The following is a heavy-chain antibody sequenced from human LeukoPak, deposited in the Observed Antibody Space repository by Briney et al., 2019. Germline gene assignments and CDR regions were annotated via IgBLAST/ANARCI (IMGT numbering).Heavy chain of an antibody. CDR3: ARPPRPYWRAPLDY. Sequence: ASVKVSCKASGYTFTSYDINWVRQATGQGLEWMGWMNPNSGNTGYAQKFQGRVTMTRNTSISTAYMELSSLRSEDTAVYYCARPPRPYWRAPLDYWGQGTLVTVSS. CDR1: GYTFTSYD. D-gene: IGHD3-3*01. CDR2: MNPNSGNT. V-gene: IGHV1-8*01. J-gene: IGHJ4*02.